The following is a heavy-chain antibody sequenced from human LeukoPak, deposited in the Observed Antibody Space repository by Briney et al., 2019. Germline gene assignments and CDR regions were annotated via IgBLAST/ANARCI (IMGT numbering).Heavy chain of an antibody. Sequence: SEILSLTCTVSGGSISYYYWSWIRQSPGKGLEWIGYIYYSGTTNYNPSLKSRVTISVDTSKNQFSLQLRSVTAADTAVYYCAREDPQTTVPEGMDVWGQGTTVTVSS. D-gene: IGHD4-17*01. CDR2: IYYSGTT. CDR1: GGSISYYY. CDR3: AREDPQTTVPEGMDV. J-gene: IGHJ6*02. V-gene: IGHV4-59*01.